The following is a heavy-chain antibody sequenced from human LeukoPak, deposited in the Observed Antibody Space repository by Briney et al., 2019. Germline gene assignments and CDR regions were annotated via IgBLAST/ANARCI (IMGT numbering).Heavy chain of an antibody. V-gene: IGHV3-23*01. J-gene: IGHJ1*01. CDR1: GFTFSSYA. Sequence: GGSLRLSCAASGFTFSSYAMSWVRQAPGKGLEWGSAISGRGGSTYYADSVTGRFTISRDNSKNTLYLQMNSLRAEDTAVYYCAKEPVAVPTEYFQHWGQGTLVTVSS. D-gene: IGHD6-19*01. CDR2: ISGRGGST. CDR3: AKEPVAVPTEYFQH.